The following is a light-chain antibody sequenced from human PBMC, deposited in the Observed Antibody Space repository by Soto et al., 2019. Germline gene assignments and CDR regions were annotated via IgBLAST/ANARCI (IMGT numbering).Light chain of an antibody. J-gene: IGLJ1*01. CDR3: CSYASSSSYV. CDR1: TSDVGGYNL. Sequence: QSALTQPASVSGSPGQSITISCSGTTSDVGGYNLVSWYQQHTAKAPKLLIYEGTQRPSGVSSRFSGSNSGNTASLTISVLQAEDEADYYCCSYASSSSYVFGTGTKV. V-gene: IGLV2-23*01. CDR2: EGT.